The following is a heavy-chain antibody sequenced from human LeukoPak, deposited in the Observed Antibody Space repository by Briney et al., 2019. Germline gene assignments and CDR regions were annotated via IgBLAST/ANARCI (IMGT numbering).Heavy chain of an antibody. J-gene: IGHJ5*02. D-gene: IGHD3-10*01. CDR2: IRSDGSST. CDR1: GFTFSSFW. CDR3: VGVRWFGGSNWFDP. V-gene: IGHV3-74*01. Sequence: PGGSLRLSCAASGFTFSSFWMHWVRQAPGKGPVWVSRIRSDGSSTSYADSVKGRFTISRDNSKNTLHLQMSSLRPEDTAVYYCVGVRWFGGSNWFDPWGQGTLVTVSS.